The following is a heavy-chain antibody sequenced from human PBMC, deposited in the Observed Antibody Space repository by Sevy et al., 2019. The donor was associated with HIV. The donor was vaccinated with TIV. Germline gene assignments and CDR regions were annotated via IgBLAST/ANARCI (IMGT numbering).Heavy chain of an antibody. CDR2: LSVSGGST. CDR1: GFRFNLYA. V-gene: IGHV3-23*01. J-gene: IGHJ5*02. Sequence: GGSLRLSCAASGFRFNLYAMTWVRRAPEKGLEWVSTLSVSGGSTDYADSVKGQFTISRDNSKNTLYLQMNSLRAEDTAVYYCAKDHDNNWFDPWGQGTLVTVSS. CDR3: AKDHDNNWFDP. D-gene: IGHD3-9*01.